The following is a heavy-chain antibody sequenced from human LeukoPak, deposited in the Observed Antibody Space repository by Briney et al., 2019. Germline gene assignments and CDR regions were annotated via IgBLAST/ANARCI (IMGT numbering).Heavy chain of an antibody. CDR2: IYSGGST. CDR3: ASSSSRLVDY. V-gene: IGHV3-23*03. Sequence: QSGGSLRLSCAASGFTFSSSAMSWVRQAPGKGLEWVSVIYSGGSTYYADSVKGRFTISRDNSKNTLYLQMNSLRAEDTAVYYCASSSSRLVDYWGQGTLVTVSS. J-gene: IGHJ4*02. CDR1: GFTFSSSA. D-gene: IGHD6-6*01.